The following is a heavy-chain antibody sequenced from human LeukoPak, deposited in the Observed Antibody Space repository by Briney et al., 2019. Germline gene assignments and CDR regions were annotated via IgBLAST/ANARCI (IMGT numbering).Heavy chain of an antibody. CDR2: IKQDGSET. Sequence: QSGGSLRLSCAASGFTFSNYWMNWVRQAPGKGLECLANIKQDGSETYYADSVKGRFTISRDNAKNSLYLQMNSLRAEDTAVYYCARDPSVAAADLQYYYYGMDVWGQGTTVTVSS. CDR1: GFTFSNYW. V-gene: IGHV3-7*01. J-gene: IGHJ6*02. D-gene: IGHD6-13*01. CDR3: ARDPSVAAADLQYYYYGMDV.